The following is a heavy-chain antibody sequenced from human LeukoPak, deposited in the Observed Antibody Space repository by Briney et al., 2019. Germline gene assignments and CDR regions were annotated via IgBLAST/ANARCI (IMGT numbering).Heavy chain of an antibody. CDR2: ITASGGT. V-gene: IGHV3-23*01. Sequence: GGSLRLSCAASGFTFTNYGMSWVRQAPGKGLEWVSAITASGGTYYADSVKSRFTISRDNSKNTLYLQMNSLRAEDTAVYYCARGKEPVAGSLSHFDYWGQGTLVTVSS. J-gene: IGHJ4*02. CDR1: GFTFTNYG. D-gene: IGHD6-19*01. CDR3: ARGKEPVAGSLSHFDY.